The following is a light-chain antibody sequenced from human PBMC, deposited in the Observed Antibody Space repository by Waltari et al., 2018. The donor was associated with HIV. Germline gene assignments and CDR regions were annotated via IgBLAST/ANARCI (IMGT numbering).Light chain of an antibody. CDR2: LEVSGSD. CDR1: SGHINYI. J-gene: IGLJ2*01. V-gene: IGLV4-60*03. Sequence: QPVLTQSSSASASLGSSVKLTCTLSSGHINYIIAWHQQQPGKAPRFLMKLEVSGSDNKGNGIPDRFSGSSSGADRYLTISSLQSEDEADYYCETWGKNTRVFGGGTKLIVL. CDR3: ETWGKNTRV.